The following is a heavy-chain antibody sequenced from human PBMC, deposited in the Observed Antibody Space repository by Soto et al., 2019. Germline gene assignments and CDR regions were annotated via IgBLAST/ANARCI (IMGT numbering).Heavy chain of an antibody. CDR3: ARHTPAISISDH. J-gene: IGHJ4*02. CDR2: IYYSGST. V-gene: IGHV4-39*01. Sequence: SETLSLTCTVSGGSISSSSYYWGWIRQPPGKRLEWIGSIYYSGSTYYNTSLKSRVTISVDTSKNQFSLKLSSVTAAFMAVYYCARHTPAISISDHWGQGTLVTVSS. CDR1: GGSISSSSYY. D-gene: IGHD2-15*01.